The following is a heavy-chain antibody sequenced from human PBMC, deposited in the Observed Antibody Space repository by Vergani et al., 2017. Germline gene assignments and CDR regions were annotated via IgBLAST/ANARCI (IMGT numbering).Heavy chain of an antibody. J-gene: IGHJ4*02. V-gene: IGHV3-23*01. CDR1: GFTFSSYA. CDR2: ISGSGGST. Sequence: EVQLLESGGGLVQPGGSLRLSCAASGFTFSSYAMSWVRQAPGKGLEWVSAISGSGGSTYYADSVKGRFTISRDNSKNTLYLQMNSLRAEDTAVYYCAGIGYCSGGSCYSLFDYWGQGTLVTVSS. D-gene: IGHD2-15*01. CDR3: AGIGYCSGGSCYSLFDY.